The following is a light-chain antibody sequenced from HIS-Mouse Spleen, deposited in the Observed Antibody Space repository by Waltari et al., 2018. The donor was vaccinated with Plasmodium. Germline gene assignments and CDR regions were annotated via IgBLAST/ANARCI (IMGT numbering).Light chain of an antibody. CDR1: QRVLYSSNNKNY. V-gene: IGKV4-1*01. J-gene: IGKJ2*01. Sequence: DIVMTQSPDSLAVSLGERATSNCKSSQRVLYSSNNKNYLAWYQQKPGQPPKLLIYWASTRESGVPDRFSGSGSGTDFTLTISSLQAEDVAVYYCQQYYSTPPYTFGQGTKLEIK. CDR3: QQYYSTPPYT. CDR2: WAS.